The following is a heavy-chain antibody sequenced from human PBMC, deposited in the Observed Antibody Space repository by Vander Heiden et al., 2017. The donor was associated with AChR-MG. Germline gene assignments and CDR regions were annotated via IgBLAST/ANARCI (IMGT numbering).Heavy chain of an antibody. CDR2: MRSKAYGGTT. Sequence: EVPLALSGGVLGRPGRSLNFTWTPPRPGFGHEGVSWVRQAPGKGMGWEGFMRSKAYGGTTEYASSVKGSFTTSSADSKSIAYLLRNSLTTEDAAVYYATGANMFEGVILLAFDIWGQGTTVTVSS. V-gene: IGHV3-49*04. D-gene: IGHD3-16*01. CDR1: RPGFGHEG. J-gene: IGHJ3*02. CDR3: TGANMFEGVILLAFDI.